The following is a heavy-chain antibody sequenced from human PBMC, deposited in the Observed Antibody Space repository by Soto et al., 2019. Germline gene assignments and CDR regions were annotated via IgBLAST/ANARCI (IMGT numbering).Heavy chain of an antibody. D-gene: IGHD2-15*01. CDR3: ARDIVVVVAASLHAFDI. Sequence: SVKVSCKASGGTFSSYAISWVRQAPGQGLEWMGGIIPIFGTANYAQKFQGRVTITADESTSTAYMELSSLRSEDTAVYYCARDIVVVVAASLHAFDIWGQGTMVTV. CDR2: IIPIFGTA. V-gene: IGHV1-69*13. CDR1: GGTFSSYA. J-gene: IGHJ3*02.